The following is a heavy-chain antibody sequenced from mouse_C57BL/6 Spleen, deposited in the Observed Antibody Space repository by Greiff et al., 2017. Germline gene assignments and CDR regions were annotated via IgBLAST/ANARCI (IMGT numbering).Heavy chain of an antibody. CDR1: GFTFSSYT. Sequence: EVKLMESGGGLVKPGGSLKLSCAASGFTFSSYTMSWVRQTPEKRLEWVATISGGGGNTYYPDSVKGRFSISRDNAKNTLYLQMSSLRSEDTALYYCARHRRGYYFDYWGQGTTLPVSS. CDR2: ISGGGGNT. CDR3: ARHRRGYYFDY. V-gene: IGHV5-9*01. J-gene: IGHJ2*01.